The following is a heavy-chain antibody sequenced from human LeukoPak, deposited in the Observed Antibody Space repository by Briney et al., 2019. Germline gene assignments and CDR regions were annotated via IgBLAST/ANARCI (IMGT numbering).Heavy chain of an antibody. J-gene: IGHJ4*02. CDR3: ARHLPAYYYDSSGYYYDDY. CDR2: ISAYNGNT. V-gene: IGHV1-18*01. Sequence: ASVKGSCKASGYTFTSYGISWVRQAPGQGLEWMGWISAYNGNTNYAQKLQGRVTMTTDTSTSTAYMELRSLRSDDTAVYYCARHLPAYYYDSSGYYYDDYWGQGTLVTVSS. D-gene: IGHD3-22*01. CDR1: GYTFTSYG.